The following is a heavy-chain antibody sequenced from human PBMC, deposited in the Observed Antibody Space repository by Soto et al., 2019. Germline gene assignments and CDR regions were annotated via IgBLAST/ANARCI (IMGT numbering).Heavy chain of an antibody. Sequence: VQLVESGGGLVKPGGSLRLSCTASGFAFNTYSMNWVRQAPGKGLEWVSSINEDSTYIYYADLLMGRITSSRDNAKDSLFLQMNGRRPDNTAGYYSVRDLGQYFRSRHMDLGGDGATVTFSS. J-gene: IGHJ6*03. CDR3: VRDLGQYFRSRHMDL. D-gene: IGHD3-10*02. CDR2: INEDSTYI. CDR1: GFAFNTYS. V-gene: IGHV3-21*02.